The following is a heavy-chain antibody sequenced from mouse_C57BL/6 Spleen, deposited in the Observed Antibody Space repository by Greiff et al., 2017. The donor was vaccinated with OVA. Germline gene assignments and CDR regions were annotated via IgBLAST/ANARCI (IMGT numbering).Heavy chain of an antibody. D-gene: IGHD1-1*01. CDR2: IDPETGGT. Sequence: QVQLQQSGAELVRPGASVTLSCKASGYTFTDYEMHWVKQTPVHGLEWIGAIDPETGGTAYNQKFKGKAILTADKSSSTAYMELRSLTSEDSAVYYCTRERYYGSQSPFAYWGQGTLVTVSA. CDR3: TRERYYGSQSPFAY. V-gene: IGHV1-15*01. J-gene: IGHJ3*01. CDR1: GYTFTDYE.